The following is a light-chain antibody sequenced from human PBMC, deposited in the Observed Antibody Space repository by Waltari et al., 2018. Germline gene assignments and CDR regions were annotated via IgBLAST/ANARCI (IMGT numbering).Light chain of an antibody. CDR3: TSYASSSTLV. CDR2: DVG. J-gene: IGLJ2*01. CDR1: SSDVGGYND. Sequence: QSAPTQPASVSGSPGQATTIPCTGISSDVGGYNDVTWYQQHPGKAPKVMIYDVGYRPSGVSSRFSGSKSGNTASLTISGLQAEDEADYYCTSYASSSTLVFGGGTKLTVL. V-gene: IGLV2-14*03.